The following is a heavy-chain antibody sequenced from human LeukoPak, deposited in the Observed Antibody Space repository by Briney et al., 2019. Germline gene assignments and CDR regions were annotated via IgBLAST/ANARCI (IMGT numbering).Heavy chain of an antibody. CDR2: ISGSGGST. Sequence: HSGASLRLSCAASGFTFSSYAMSWVRQAPGKGLEWVSAISGSGGSTYYADSVKGRFTISRDNSKNTLYLQMNSLRAEDTAVYYCARANDFWSGYYTSAFDYWGQGTLVTASS. D-gene: IGHD3-3*01. CDR3: ARANDFWSGYYTSAFDY. CDR1: GFTFSSYA. V-gene: IGHV3-23*01. J-gene: IGHJ4*02.